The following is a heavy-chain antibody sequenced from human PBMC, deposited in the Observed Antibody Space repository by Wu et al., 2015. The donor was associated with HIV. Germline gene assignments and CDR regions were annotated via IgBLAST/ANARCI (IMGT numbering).Heavy chain of an antibody. J-gene: IGHJ4*02. D-gene: IGHD1-1*01. CDR1: GYTFSDYY. CDR2: INPKDGAT. V-gene: IGHV1-2*02. CDR3: VRRQNWNLNNYHFDY. Sequence: QVQLVQSGAEVKKPGASVKVSCKASGYTFSDYYIHWIRQAPGQGLEWMGWINPKDGATDFARKFQGRVTMTRDTSISTAYMELSRLTSDDLAVYYCVRRQNWNLNNYHFDYWGQGTLVTVSS.